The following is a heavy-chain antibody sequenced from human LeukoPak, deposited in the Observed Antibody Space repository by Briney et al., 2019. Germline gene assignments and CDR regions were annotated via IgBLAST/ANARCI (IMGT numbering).Heavy chain of an antibody. CDR2: FDPEDGET. Sequence: GASVKVSCKVSGYTLTELSMHWVGQAAGKGLEGVGGFDPEDGETIYAQKFQGRVTMTEDTSTDTAYMEMSSLRSEDTAVYYCATYGSGSYSYFDYWGQGTLVTVSS. CDR1: GYTLTELS. J-gene: IGHJ4*02. CDR3: ATYGSGSYSYFDY. D-gene: IGHD3-10*01. V-gene: IGHV1-24*01.